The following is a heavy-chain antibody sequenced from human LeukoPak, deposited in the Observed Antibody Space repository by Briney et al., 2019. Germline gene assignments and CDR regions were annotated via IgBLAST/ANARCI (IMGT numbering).Heavy chain of an antibody. D-gene: IGHD5-12*01. J-gene: IGHJ6*02. CDR3: ARGALRVATHTYYYYGMDV. CDR1: GYSINSDYY. Sequence: PETLSLTCTVSGYSINSDYYWGWIGQPPGKGLEWIGNINHRGSTYHNPSLKSRVTMSVDTSTNQFSLKLNSVTAADTAVYYCARGALRVATHTYYYYGMDVWGQGTTVTVSS. CDR2: INHRGST. V-gene: IGHV4-38-2*02.